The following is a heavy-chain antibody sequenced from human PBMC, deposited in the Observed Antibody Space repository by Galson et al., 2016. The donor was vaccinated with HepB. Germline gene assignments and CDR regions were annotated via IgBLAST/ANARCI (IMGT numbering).Heavy chain of an antibody. CDR1: TVNFIRYW. D-gene: IGHD3-10*01. V-gene: IGHV5-10-1*01. Sequence: QSGAEVKKPGESLRISCQGSTVNFIRYWISWVRQMPGKGLEWMGRIDPSDSYTKYSPSFQGHVTFSLDKSISTAYLQWSSLKASDTAMYYCAIFYFVSGSYYNPDYWGQGTLVTVSS. CDR3: AIFYFVSGSYYNPDY. J-gene: IGHJ4*02. CDR2: IDPSDSYT.